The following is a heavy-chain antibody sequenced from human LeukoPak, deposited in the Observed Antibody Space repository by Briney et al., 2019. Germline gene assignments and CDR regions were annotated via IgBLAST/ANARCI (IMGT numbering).Heavy chain of an antibody. CDR2: ISSASSYI. Sequence: GGSLRVSCAASGFTFSSYSMNWVRQAPGKGLEWVAFISSASSYIYYADSVEGRFTISRDNAKNSLYLQMNSLRAEDTAVYYCARDPKSYGSGSYPYFDYWGQGILVTVSS. D-gene: IGHD3-10*01. J-gene: IGHJ4*02. CDR1: GFTFSSYS. CDR3: ARDPKSYGSGSYPYFDY. V-gene: IGHV3-21*01.